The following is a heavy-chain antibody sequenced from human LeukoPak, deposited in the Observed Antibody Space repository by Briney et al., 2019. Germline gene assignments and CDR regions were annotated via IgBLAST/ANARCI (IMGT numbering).Heavy chain of an antibody. CDR3: AKPSHTAAASYYYYYYMDV. J-gene: IGHJ6*03. D-gene: IGHD6-13*01. Sequence: PGGSLRLSCAASGFTFSSYAMSWVRQAPGKGLEWVSAISGSGSRTYYADSVKGRFTISRDNSKNTLYLQMNSLRAEDTAVYYCAKPSHTAAASYYYYYYMDVWGKGTTVTVSS. CDR1: GFTFSSYA. V-gene: IGHV3-23*01. CDR2: ISGSGSRT.